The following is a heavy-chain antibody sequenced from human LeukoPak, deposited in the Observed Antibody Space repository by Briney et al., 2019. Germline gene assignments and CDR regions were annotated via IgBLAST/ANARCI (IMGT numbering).Heavy chain of an antibody. D-gene: IGHD5-18*01. J-gene: IGHJ4*02. V-gene: IGHV4-31*03. Sequence: SQTLSLTCTVSGGSISSGGYYWSWLRPHPGKGLEWIGYIYSSGSTYYNPSLKSRVTISLDTSKNQFSLKLSSVTAADTAVYYCARGIPLSRFDNWGQGTLVTVSS. CDR1: GGSISSGGYY. CDR3: ARGIPLSRFDN. CDR2: IYSSGST.